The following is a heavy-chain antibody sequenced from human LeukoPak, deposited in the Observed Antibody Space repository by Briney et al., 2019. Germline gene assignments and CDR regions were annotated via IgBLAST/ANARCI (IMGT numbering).Heavy chain of an antibody. Sequence: PSQTLSLTCTVSGGSISSGGYYWSWIRQPPGKGLEWIGYIHHSGSTYYNPSLKSRVTISVDRSKNQFSLKLSSVTAADTAVYYCARSYYGDYVSSTDYWGQGTLVTVSS. CDR2: IHHSGST. V-gene: IGHV4-30-2*01. D-gene: IGHD4-17*01. CDR3: ARSYYGDYVSSTDY. CDR1: GGSISSGGYY. J-gene: IGHJ4*02.